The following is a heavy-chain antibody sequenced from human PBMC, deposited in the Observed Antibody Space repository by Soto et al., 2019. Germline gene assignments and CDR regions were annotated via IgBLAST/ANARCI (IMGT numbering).Heavy chain of an antibody. CDR2: LKQDGSEK. Sequence: GGSLRLSCAASGFTFSSYWMTWVSQAPGKGLDVVANLKQDGSEKYYVDSVKGRLTISRDNAENSLYLQMDSRRAEDTAVYYFAIVPCGAVSGPTLYYSCMDVWGQGTMVTISS. D-gene: IGHD1-7*01. CDR1: GFTFSSYW. CDR3: AIVPCGAVSGPTLYYSCMDV. V-gene: IGHV3-7*01. J-gene: IGHJ6*02.